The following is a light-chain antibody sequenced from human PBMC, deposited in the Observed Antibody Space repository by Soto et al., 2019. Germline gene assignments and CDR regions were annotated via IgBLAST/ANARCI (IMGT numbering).Light chain of an antibody. CDR2: VNSDGSH. Sequence: QLVLTQSPSASASLGASVKLTCTLSSGHSSYAIAWHQQQPEKGPRYLMKVNSDGSHSKGDGIPDRFSGSSSGAERYFTISSLQSEDEADYYCQTWGTSFVLFGGGTKLTVL. J-gene: IGLJ2*01. CDR1: SGHSSYA. V-gene: IGLV4-69*01. CDR3: QTWGTSFVL.